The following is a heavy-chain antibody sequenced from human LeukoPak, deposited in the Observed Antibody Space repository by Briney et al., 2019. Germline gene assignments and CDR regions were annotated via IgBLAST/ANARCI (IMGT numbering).Heavy chain of an antibody. CDR1: GFTFSSYS. D-gene: IGHD3-10*01. V-gene: IGHV3-21*01. CDR3: ARDLWFGELGVDYFDY. Sequence: GGSLRLPCAASGFTFSSYSMNWVRQAPGKGLEWVSSISSSSSYIYYADSVKGRFTISRDNAKNSLYLQMNSLRAEDTAVYYCARDLWFGELGVDYFDYWGQGTLVTVSS. CDR2: ISSSSSYI. J-gene: IGHJ4*02.